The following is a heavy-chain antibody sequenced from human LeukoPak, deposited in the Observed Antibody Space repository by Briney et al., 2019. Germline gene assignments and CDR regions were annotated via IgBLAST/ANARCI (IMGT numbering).Heavy chain of an antibody. V-gene: IGHV3-33*01. J-gene: IGHJ4*02. CDR2: QWYDGSNK. Sequence: GGSLRLSCAASGFIFSGSGMHWVRQAPGKGLEWVAIQWYDGSNKYYADSVKGRFTISRDNSKNTLYLQMNSLRAEDTAVYYCARDRGTTGTTGWLFEYWGQGTLVTVSS. CDR1: GFIFSGSG. D-gene: IGHD1-1*01. CDR3: ARDRGTTGTTGWLFEY.